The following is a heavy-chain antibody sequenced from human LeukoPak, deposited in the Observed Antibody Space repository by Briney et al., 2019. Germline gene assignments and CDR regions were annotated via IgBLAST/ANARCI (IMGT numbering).Heavy chain of an antibody. CDR1: GGSISSYY. Sequence: SETLSLTCTVSGGSISSYYWSWIRQPPGKGLEWIGYIYYSGSTNYNPSLKSRVTISVDTSKNQFSLKLSSVTAADTAVYYCARDNWNPKAAAGIGPVRYFDYWGQGTLVTVSS. V-gene: IGHV4-59*01. CDR2: IYYSGST. D-gene: IGHD6-13*01. CDR3: ARDNWNPKAAAGIGPVRYFDY. J-gene: IGHJ4*02.